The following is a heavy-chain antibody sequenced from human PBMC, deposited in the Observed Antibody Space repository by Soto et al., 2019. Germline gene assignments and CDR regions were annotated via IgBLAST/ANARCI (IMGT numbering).Heavy chain of an antibody. CDR3: ARELGYCSGGSCFS. CDR1: GYTFTGYY. Sequence: ASVKVSCKASGYTFTGYYMHWVRQAPGQGLEWMGWINPNSGGTNYAQKFQGRVTMTRDTPISTAYMELSRLRSDDTAVYYCARELGYCSGGSCFSWGQGTLVTVSS. V-gene: IGHV1-2*02. CDR2: INPNSGGT. J-gene: IGHJ4*02. D-gene: IGHD2-15*01.